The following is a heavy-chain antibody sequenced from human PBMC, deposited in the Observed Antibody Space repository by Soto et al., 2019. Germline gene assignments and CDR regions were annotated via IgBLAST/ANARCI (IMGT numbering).Heavy chain of an antibody. V-gene: IGHV4-34*01. CDR1: GGSFSGHY. Sequence: SETLSLTCAVYGGSFSGHYWTWIRQPPGKGLEWVGETNHFGITNYNPSLKSRVTISVDPSKNQFSLNVSSVTAADTATYYCARAPRCSAGGCYVYYYYMDVWGKGITVTVSS. J-gene: IGHJ6*03. CDR3: ARAPRCSAGGCYVYYYYMDV. CDR2: TNHFGIT. D-gene: IGHD2-15*01.